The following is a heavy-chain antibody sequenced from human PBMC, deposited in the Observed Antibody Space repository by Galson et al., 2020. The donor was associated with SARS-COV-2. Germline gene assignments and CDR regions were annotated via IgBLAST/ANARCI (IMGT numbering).Heavy chain of an antibody. CDR1: GGSISSYY. D-gene: IGHD1-26*01. CDR2: IYYSGST. CDR3: AREEEGAGDGPDAIDI. Sequence: SETLSLTCTVSGGSISSYYWSWIRQPPGKGLEWIGYIYYSGSTNYNPSLKSRVTISVDTSKNQFSLKLSSVTAADTAVYYCAREEEGAGDGPDAIDIWGQGTMVTVSS. V-gene: IGHV4-59*01. J-gene: IGHJ3*02.